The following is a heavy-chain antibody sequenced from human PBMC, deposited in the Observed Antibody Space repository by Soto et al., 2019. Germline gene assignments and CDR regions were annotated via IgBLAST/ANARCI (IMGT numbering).Heavy chain of an antibody. CDR3: ARLRRSPLENTYYFDY. J-gene: IGHJ4*02. CDR2: IYYSGST. V-gene: IGHV4-59*01. CDR1: GGSISSYY. Sequence: SETLSLTYTVSGGSISSYYWSWIRQPPGKGLEWIGYIYYSGSTNYNPSLKSRVTISVDTSKNQFSLKLSSVTAADTAVYYCARLRRSPLENTYYFDYWGQGTLVTVSS.